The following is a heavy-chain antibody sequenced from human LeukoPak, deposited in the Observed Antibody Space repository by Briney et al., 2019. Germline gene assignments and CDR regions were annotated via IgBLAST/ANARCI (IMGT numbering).Heavy chain of an antibody. D-gene: IGHD6-19*01. V-gene: IGHV4-4*09. J-gene: IGHJ4*02. CDR3: ARSGGWQSPFDY. CDR2: IYTSGST. CDR1: GGSISSYY. Sequence: SETLSLTCTVSGGSISSYYWSWIRRPPGKGLEWIGYIYTSGSTNYNPSLKSRVTISLDTSKNHFSLNPSSVTAADTAMYYCARSGGWQSPFDYWGQGTLVTVSS.